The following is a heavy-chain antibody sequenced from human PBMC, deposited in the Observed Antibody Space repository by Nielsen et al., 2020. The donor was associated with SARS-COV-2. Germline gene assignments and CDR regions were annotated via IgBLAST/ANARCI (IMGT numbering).Heavy chain of an antibody. V-gene: IGHV4-61*01. CDR2: VFYSGST. CDR3: ARWRARGVLRNFDY. J-gene: IGHJ4*02. Sequence: SETLSLTCTVSGASVSSDSDYWSWVRQPPGKGLEWIGYVFYSGSTNYNPSLKRRVTIVLDTSKNQFSLELTSVTPADTAMYYCARWRARGVLRNFDYWGQGSPVTVSS. CDR1: GASVSSDSDY. D-gene: IGHD3-10*01.